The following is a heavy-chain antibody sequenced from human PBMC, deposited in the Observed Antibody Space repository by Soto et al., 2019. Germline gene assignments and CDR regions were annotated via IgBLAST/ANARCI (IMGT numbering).Heavy chain of an antibody. Sequence: GGSLRLSCAASGFTFSSYAMSWVRQAPGKGLQWVSAISGSGGSTYYADSVKGRFTISRDNSKNTLYLQMNSLRAEDTAVYYCAKGYSSSWSPPFDYWGQGTLVTVST. CDR3: AKGYSSSWSPPFDY. CDR1: GFTFSSYA. CDR2: ISGSGGST. J-gene: IGHJ4*02. D-gene: IGHD6-13*01. V-gene: IGHV3-23*01.